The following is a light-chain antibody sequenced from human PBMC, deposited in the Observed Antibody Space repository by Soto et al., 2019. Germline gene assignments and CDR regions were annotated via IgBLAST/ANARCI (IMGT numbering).Light chain of an antibody. J-gene: IGKJ3*01. CDR2: KAS. Sequence: DIQMTQSPSTLSASVGDRVTITCRASQSISSWLAWYQQKPGKAPKLLIYKASSLESGVPSRCSGSGSGTEFTLTISSLQPDDFATYYCQHDNSYPFTFGPGTKVDI. V-gene: IGKV1-5*03. CDR3: QHDNSYPFT. CDR1: QSISSW.